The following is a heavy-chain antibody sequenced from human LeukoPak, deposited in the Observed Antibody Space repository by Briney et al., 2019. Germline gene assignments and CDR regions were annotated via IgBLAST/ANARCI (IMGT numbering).Heavy chain of an antibody. V-gene: IGHV3-43D*03. D-gene: IGHD2-2*01. CDR2: ISWDGGST. CDR1: GFTFDDYA. Sequence: GGSLRLSCAASGFTFDDYAMHWVRHAPGKGLEWVSLISWDGGSTYYADSVKGRFTISRDNSKNSLYLQMSSLRAEDTALYYCAKSGCSSTSCSIPFDYWGQGTLVTVSS. J-gene: IGHJ4*02. CDR3: AKSGCSSTSCSIPFDY.